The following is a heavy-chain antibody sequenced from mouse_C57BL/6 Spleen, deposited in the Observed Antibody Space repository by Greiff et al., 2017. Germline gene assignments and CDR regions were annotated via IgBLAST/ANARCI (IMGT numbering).Heavy chain of an antibody. CDR3: ASGGNFDY. CDR1: GFYIKDYY. J-gene: IGHJ2*01. Sequence: VQLKESGAELVKPGASVKLSCTASGFYIKDYYMQWVKQRTEQGLVWIGRFDPEDGETKYAPKFQGKATRTADTTSNTAYLQPSSLTSEDTAVYYCASGGNFDYWGQGTTLTVSS. V-gene: IGHV14-2*01. CDR2: FDPEDGET.